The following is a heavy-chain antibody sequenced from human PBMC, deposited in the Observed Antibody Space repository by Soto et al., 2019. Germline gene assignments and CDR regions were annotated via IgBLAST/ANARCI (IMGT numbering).Heavy chain of an antibody. V-gene: IGHV1-8*01. CDR3: ARSPSWETTVTPYYFDY. D-gene: IGHD4-4*01. CDR2: MNPKSANT. Sequence: QVQLVQSGAEVKKPGASVKVSCKASRYTFISYDINWVRQATGQGLEWMGWMNPKSANTGYAQNFQGRVTMTTNTSISIAYRELSSLRSEVTAVYYCARSPSWETTVTPYYFDYWGQGTLVTVSS. CDR1: RYTFISYD. J-gene: IGHJ4*02.